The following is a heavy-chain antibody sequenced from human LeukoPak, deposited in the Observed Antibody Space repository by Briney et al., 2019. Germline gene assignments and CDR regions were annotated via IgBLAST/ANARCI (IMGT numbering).Heavy chain of an antibody. J-gene: IGHJ1*01. D-gene: IGHD1-1*01. CDR1: GGSISNYY. Sequence: SETLSLTCTVSGGSISNYYRIWIRQPPGMGLEWIGYIYYSGSTNYNPSLKSRVTISVDTSKNQLSLKLSSVTAADTAVYFCARLPRGTQPPDYCQNWGQGTLVTVSS. CDR2: IYYSGST. CDR3: ARLPRGTQPPDYCQN. V-gene: IGHV4-59*08.